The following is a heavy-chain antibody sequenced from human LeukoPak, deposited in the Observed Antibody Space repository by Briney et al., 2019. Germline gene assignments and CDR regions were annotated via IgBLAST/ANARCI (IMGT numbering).Heavy chain of an antibody. D-gene: IGHD6-19*01. CDR1: GFIFVNYW. V-gene: IGHV3-7*01. CDR2: IKQDGSEK. CDR3: ARIGGSVDIGWFFDC. J-gene: IGHJ4*02. Sequence: GGSLRLSCAASGFIFVNYWMSWVRQAPGKGLERVANIKQDGSEKLYLDSLKGRFTISRDNAKNSLYLQMNSLRAEDTAVYYCARIGGSVDIGWFFDCWGQGTLVTVSS.